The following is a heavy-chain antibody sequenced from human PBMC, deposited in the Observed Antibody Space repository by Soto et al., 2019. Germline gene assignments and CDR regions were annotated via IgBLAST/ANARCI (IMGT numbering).Heavy chain of an antibody. V-gene: IGHV3-30*03. CDR2: ISYDGSLQ. CDR3: VSDRGYGHASVPYS. CDR1: GFAFISYG. Sequence: QAQLVESGGGVVQPGRSLRLSCAAPGFAFISYGMHWVRQAPGTGLEWVAVISYDGSLQHYADSVKGRFTISRDNSKNMVLLQMSSLRAEDTAVYYCVSDRGYGHASVPYSWGQGTLVSVSS. J-gene: IGHJ4*02. D-gene: IGHD5-18*01.